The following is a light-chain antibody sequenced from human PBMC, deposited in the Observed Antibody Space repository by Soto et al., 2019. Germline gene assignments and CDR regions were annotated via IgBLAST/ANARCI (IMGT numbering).Light chain of an antibody. CDR1: QSVTSN. V-gene: IGKV3-15*01. CDR3: QQYNNWPPYT. Sequence: EILMTQSPATLSVSPGERATLSCRASQSVTSNLAWYQQKPGQAPRLLIYGASTRATDIPARFSASGSGTDFTLTISSLQSEDSAIYYCQQYNNWPPYTFGQGTKV. J-gene: IGKJ2*01. CDR2: GAS.